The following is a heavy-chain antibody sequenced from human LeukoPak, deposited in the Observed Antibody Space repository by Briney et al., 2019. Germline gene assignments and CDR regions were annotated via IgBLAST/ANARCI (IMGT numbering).Heavy chain of an antibody. CDR1: GYTFTSYG. CDR3: ARDTRRSGSYYYGMDV. D-gene: IGHD3-10*01. V-gene: IGHV1-18*01. Sequence: VASVKVSCKASGYTFTSYGISWVRQAPGQGLEWMGWISAYNGNPNYAQKLQGRVTMTTDTSTSTAYMELRSLRSDDTAVYYCARDTRRSGSYYYGMDVWGQGTTVTVSS. J-gene: IGHJ6*02. CDR2: ISAYNGNP.